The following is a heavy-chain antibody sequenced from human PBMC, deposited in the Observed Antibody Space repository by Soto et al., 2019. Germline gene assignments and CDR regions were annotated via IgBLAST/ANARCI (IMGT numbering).Heavy chain of an antibody. CDR1: GFTFSTYA. CDR2: ISSSSSFR. J-gene: IGHJ1*01. CDR3: ARGAPGRDGYNLDFQH. Sequence: SGGSLRLSCAASGFTFSTYAMNWVRQAPGKGLEWVSSISSSSSFRYYAGSVKGRFTVSRDNAKNSLYLQMNSLRAEDTAVYYCARGAPGRDGYNLDFQHWGQGTLVTVSS. V-gene: IGHV3-21*01. D-gene: IGHD5-12*01.